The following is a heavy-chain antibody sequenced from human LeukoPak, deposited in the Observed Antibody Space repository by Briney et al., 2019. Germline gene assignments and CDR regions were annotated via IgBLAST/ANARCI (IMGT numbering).Heavy chain of an antibody. CDR2: ISGSGGST. Sequence: GGSPRLSCAASGFTFSSYAMSWVRQAPGKGLEWVSAISGSGGSTYYADSVKGRFTISRDNSKNTLYLQMNSLRAEDTAIYYCAKGPGSYYNANWFDPWGQGTLSPSPQ. J-gene: IGHJ5*02. V-gene: IGHV3-23*01. CDR3: AKGPGSYYNANWFDP. CDR1: GFTFSSYA. D-gene: IGHD3-10*01.